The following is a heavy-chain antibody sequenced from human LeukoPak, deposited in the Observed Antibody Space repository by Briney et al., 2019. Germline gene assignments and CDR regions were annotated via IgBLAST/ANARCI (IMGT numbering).Heavy chain of an antibody. D-gene: IGHD2/OR15-2a*01. J-gene: IGHJ4*02. CDR1: GNYC. CDR2: INSDGSWT. Sequence: GGALRLSCAASGNYCMHWVRQAPGKGLVWVSHINSDGSWTSYADSVRGRFTISKDNAKNTVYLQMNNLRAEDTAVYYCVSFYETYWGRGTLVTVSS. V-gene: IGHV3-74*01. CDR3: VSFYETY.